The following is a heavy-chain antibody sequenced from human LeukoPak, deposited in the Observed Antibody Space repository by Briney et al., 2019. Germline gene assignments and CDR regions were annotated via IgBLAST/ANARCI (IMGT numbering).Heavy chain of an antibody. V-gene: IGHV5-51*01. D-gene: IGHD3-16*01. Sequence: GPSLKISSKGSGYSFTSYWIGWVRQMPGKGLGWMGIIYPGDSDTRYSPSFQGQVTISADKSIRTAYLQWSSLKASDTAMYYCARRGTEKYYYYGMDVWGKGTTVTVSS. J-gene: IGHJ6*04. CDR2: IYPGDSDT. CDR3: ARRGTEKYYYYGMDV. CDR1: GYSFTSYW.